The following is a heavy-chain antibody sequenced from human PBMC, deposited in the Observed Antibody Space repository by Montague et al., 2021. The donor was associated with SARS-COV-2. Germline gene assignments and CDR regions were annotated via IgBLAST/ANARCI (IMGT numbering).Heavy chain of an antibody. D-gene: IGHD3-10*01. V-gene: IGHV4-34*01. CDR3: ARVRYYGSGTSLGMDV. CDR1: GGSFSGYY. CDR2: INHSGSA. J-gene: IGHJ6*02. Sequence: SETLSLTCAVYGGSFSGYYWSWIRQPPGKGLEWIGEINHSGSANYNPSLKSRVTISVDTSKNQFPPKLSSVTAADTAVYYCARVRYYGSGTSLGMDVWGQGTTVTVSS.